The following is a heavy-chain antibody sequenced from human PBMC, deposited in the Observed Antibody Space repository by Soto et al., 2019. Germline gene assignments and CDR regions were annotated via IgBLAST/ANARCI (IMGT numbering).Heavy chain of an antibody. V-gene: IGHV3-30*18. Sequence: VQLLESGGGLVQPGGSLRLSCAASGFTFSSYGMHWVRQAPGKGLEWVAVISYDGSNKYYADSVKGRFTISRDNSKNTLYLQMNSLRAEDTAVYYCAKDFSARYIMTFDYWGQGTLVTVSS. D-gene: IGHD3-16*01. CDR2: ISYDGSNK. J-gene: IGHJ4*02. CDR1: GFTFSSYG. CDR3: AKDFSARYIMTFDY.